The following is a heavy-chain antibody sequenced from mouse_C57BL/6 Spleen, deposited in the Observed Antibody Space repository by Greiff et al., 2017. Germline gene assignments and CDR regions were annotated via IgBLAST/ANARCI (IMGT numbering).Heavy chain of an antibody. J-gene: IGHJ3*01. CDR2: ISSGSSTI. CDR3: ARMIYYGYDVGAY. V-gene: IGHV5-17*01. Sequence: EVQLVESGGGLVKPGGSLKLSCAASGFTFSDYGMHWVRQAPEKGLEWVAYISSGSSTIYYADTVKGRFTISRDNAKNTLFLQMTSLRSEDTAMYYCARMIYYGYDVGAYWGQGTLVTVSA. D-gene: IGHD2-2*01. CDR1: GFTFSDYG.